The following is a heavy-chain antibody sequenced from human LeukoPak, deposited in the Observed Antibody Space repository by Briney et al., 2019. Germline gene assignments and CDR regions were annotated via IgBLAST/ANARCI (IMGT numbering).Heavy chain of an antibody. CDR3: ARVGSGYYNSVHSGLDY. J-gene: IGHJ4*02. D-gene: IGHD3-22*01. Sequence: SQTPPLTRTVSGGSISSSGNYWSWIRQHPGKGLEWIGYIYYDGSTYSNPSLKSRVAISVDTSKNQFSLKLSSVTAADTAVYYCARVGSGYYNSVHSGLDYWGQGTLVTVSS. V-gene: IGHV4-31*03. CDR2: IYYDGST. CDR1: GGSISSSGNY.